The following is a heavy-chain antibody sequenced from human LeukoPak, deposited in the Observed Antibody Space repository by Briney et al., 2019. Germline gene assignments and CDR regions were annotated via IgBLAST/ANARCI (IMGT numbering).Heavy chain of an antibody. V-gene: IGHV4-59*12. CDR3: TREGYSSPDY. Sequence: SETLSLTCAVYGGSFSGYYWSWIRQPPGKGLEWIGYIYYSGSTNYNPSLKSRVTISMDTSKNQFSLKLSAVTAADTAVYYCTREGYSSPDYWGQGTLVTVSS. CDR2: IYYSGST. CDR1: GGSFSGYY. J-gene: IGHJ4*02. D-gene: IGHD5-18*01.